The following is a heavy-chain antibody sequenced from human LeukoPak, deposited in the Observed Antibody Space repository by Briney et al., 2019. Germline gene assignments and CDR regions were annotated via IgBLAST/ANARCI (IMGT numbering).Heavy chain of an antibody. CDR2: ISGSGGST. V-gene: IGHV3-23*01. CDR3: WIGDMVDY. Sequence: GSLRLPWAASGFTFSSYAISWGPQAPRKGLEWVSAISGSGGSTYYADSVKGRFTISRDNSKNTLYLQMNSLRAEDTAVYYCWIGDMVDYWGQGTLVTVSS. J-gene: IGHJ4*02. CDR1: GFTFSSYA. D-gene: IGHD3-10*01.